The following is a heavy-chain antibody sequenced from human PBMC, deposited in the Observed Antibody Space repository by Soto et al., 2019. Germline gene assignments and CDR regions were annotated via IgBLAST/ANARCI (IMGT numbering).Heavy chain of an antibody. V-gene: IGHV3-30-3*01. Sequence: GGSLRLSCAASGFTFSSYAMHWVRQAPGKGLEWVAVISYDGSNKYYADSVKGRFTISRDNSKNTLNLQMNSLRAEDTAVYYRSRDPCNYDFWSGYPNYYYGMDVWGQGTTVTVFS. J-gene: IGHJ6*02. CDR1: GFTFSSYA. D-gene: IGHD3-3*01. CDR3: SRDPCNYDFWSGYPNYYYGMDV. CDR2: ISYDGSNK.